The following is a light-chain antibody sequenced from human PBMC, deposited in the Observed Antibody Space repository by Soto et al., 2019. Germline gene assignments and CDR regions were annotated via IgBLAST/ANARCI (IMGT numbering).Light chain of an antibody. CDR2: KAS. V-gene: IGKV1-5*03. CDR1: QSISAW. J-gene: IGKJ1*01. CDR3: QQYNNNASWT. Sequence: DIQMTQSPSTLSASVGDRVTITCRASQSISAWLAWYQQKPGKAPKLLIYKASTLESGFPSRFSGSGSGTEFTLTISSLQPDDFATYYCQQYNNNASWTFGQGTKVQVK.